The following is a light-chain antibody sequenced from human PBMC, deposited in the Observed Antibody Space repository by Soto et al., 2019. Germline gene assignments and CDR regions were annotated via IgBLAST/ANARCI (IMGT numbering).Light chain of an antibody. CDR1: QTIDSW. J-gene: IGKJ1*01. CDR2: KAS. Sequence: DIQMTQSPSTLTASVGDSVTITCRASQTIDSWLAWYQQRPGKPPNLLIYKASTLASGVPSRFSGSGSGTEFTLTINSLQPDDFATYYRPQYPLYSRTFGQGTKVDMK. V-gene: IGKV1-5*03. CDR3: PQYPLYSRT.